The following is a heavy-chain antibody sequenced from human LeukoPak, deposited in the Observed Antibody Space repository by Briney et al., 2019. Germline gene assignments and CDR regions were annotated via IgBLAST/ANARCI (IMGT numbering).Heavy chain of an antibody. V-gene: IGHV4-59*01. J-gene: IGHJ4*02. D-gene: IGHD6-19*01. CDR2: IRFSGAT. CDR3: ARGNGWHDY. CDR1: RGSIVGYF. Sequence: SETLSLTCTVSRGSIVGYFWTWVRQPPGKGLECIGNIRFSGATSYNPSLESRVTISVDSSKSQIFLNLRSVTTADTAVYYCARGNGWHDYWGQGTLVTVSS.